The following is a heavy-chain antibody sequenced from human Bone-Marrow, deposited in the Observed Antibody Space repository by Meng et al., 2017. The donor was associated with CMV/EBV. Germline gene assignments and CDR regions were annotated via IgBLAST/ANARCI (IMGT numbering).Heavy chain of an antibody. CDR1: FTFSSYA. CDR2: ISYDGSNK. D-gene: IGHD3-22*01. CDR3: ARDPGGAYYYDSSGYLDY. V-gene: IGHV3-30-3*01. J-gene: IGHJ4*02. Sequence: FTFSSYAMPWVRQAPGKGLEWVAVISYDGSNKYYAGSVKGRFTISRDNSKNTLYLQMNSLRAEDTAVYYCARDPGGAYYYDSSGYLDYWGQGTLVTVSS.